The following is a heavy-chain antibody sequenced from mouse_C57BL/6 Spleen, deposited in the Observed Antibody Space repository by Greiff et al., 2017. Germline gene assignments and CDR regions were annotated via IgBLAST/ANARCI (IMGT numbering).Heavy chain of an antibody. CDR3: ARGDYDDAY. V-gene: IGHV3-6*01. CDR2: ISYNGSN. J-gene: IGHJ3*01. CDR1: GYSITSGYY. Sequence: EVKLMESGPGLVKPSQSLSLTCSVTGYSITSGYYWNWIRQFPGNKLEWMGYISYNGSNNYNPSLKNRISITRDTSKNQFFLKLNSVTTEDTATYYCARGDYDDAYWGQGTLVTVSA. D-gene: IGHD2-4*01.